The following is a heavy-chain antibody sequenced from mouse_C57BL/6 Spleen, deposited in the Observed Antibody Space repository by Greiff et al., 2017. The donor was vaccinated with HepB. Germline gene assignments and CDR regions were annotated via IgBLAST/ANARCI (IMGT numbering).Heavy chain of an antibody. CDR2: ISSGGDYI. CDR3: TRGDYDEFFDY. Sequence: DVHLVESGEGLVKPGGSLKLSCAASGFTFSSYAMSWVRQTPEKRLEWVAYISSGGDYIHYADTVKGRFTISRDNARNTLYLQMSSLKSEDTAMYYCTRGDYDEFFDYWGQGTTLTVSS. CDR1: GFTFSSYA. J-gene: IGHJ2*01. D-gene: IGHD2-4*01. V-gene: IGHV5-9-1*02.